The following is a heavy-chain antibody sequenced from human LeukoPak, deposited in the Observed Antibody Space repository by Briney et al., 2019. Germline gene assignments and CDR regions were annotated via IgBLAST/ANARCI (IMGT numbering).Heavy chain of an antibody. J-gene: IGHJ2*01. D-gene: IGHD2-2*01. Sequence: GGSLRLSCAASGFTFSSYEMNWVRQAPGKGLEWVSYISSSGSTIYYADSVKGRFTISRDNAKNSLHLQMNSLRAEDTAVYYCARMGCSSTSCYGFWYFDLWGRGTLVTVSS. CDR2: ISSSGSTI. V-gene: IGHV3-48*03. CDR3: ARMGCSSTSCYGFWYFDL. CDR1: GFTFSSYE.